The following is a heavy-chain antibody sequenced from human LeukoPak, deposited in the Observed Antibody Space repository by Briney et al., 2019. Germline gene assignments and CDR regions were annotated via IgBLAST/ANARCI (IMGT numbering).Heavy chain of an antibody. CDR1: GGAISSYY. CDR2: IYYSGST. V-gene: IGHV4-59*01. Sequence: SETLSLTCTVSGGAISSYYWSWIRQPPGKGLEWIGYIYYSGSTNYNPSLKSRVTISVDTSKNQFSLKLSSVTAADTAVYYCARGIAAARLDYWGQGTLVTVSS. D-gene: IGHD6-13*01. J-gene: IGHJ4*02. CDR3: ARGIAAARLDY.